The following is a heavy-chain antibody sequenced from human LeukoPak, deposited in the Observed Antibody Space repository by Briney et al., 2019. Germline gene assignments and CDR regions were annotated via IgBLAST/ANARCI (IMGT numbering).Heavy chain of an antibody. CDR3: ARDRTLPYMVRSDY. CDR2: ISSSSSYI. Sequence: AGGSLRLSCAASGFTFSSYSMNWVRQAPGKGLEWVSSISSSSSYIYYADSVKGRFTISRDNAKNSLYLQMNSLRAEDTAVYYCARDRTLPYMVRSDYWGQGTLVTVSS. CDR1: GFTFSSYS. J-gene: IGHJ4*02. D-gene: IGHD3-10*01. V-gene: IGHV3-21*01.